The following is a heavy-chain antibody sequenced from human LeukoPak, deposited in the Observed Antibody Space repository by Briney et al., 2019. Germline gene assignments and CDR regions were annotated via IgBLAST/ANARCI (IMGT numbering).Heavy chain of an antibody. D-gene: IGHD3/OR15-3a*01. CDR2: IKQDGSEE. Sequence: PGGSLRLSCAASGFTFSSYWMTWVRQAPGKGLEWVANIKQDGSEEYYVDSVKGRFTISRDNAKNSLYLQMNSLRAEDTAVYYCARDGLGSAFDYWGQGTLVTVS. CDR1: GFTFSSYW. J-gene: IGHJ4*02. V-gene: IGHV3-7*01. CDR3: ARDGLGSAFDY.